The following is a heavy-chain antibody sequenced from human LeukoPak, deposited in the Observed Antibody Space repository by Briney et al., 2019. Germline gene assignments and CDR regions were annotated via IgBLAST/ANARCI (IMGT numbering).Heavy chain of an antibody. CDR3: ARAGPRGVVITGLDY. CDR2: ISYDGSNK. CDR1: GFTLSSYT. D-gene: IGHD3-3*01. Sequence: GESLRLSCAASGFTLSSYTMHWVRQAPGKGLEWVAIISYDGSNKDYADSVKGRFTISRDNSKNTLYLQMNSLRAEDMAVYYCARAGPRGVVITGLDYWGQGTLVTVSS. J-gene: IGHJ4*02. V-gene: IGHV3-30*04.